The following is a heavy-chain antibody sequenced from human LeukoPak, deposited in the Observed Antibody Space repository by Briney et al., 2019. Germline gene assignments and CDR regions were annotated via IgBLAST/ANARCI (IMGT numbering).Heavy chain of an antibody. J-gene: IGHJ4*02. CDR2: INHSGST. CDR1: GGSFGGYY. CDR3: ALYYYDSSGTYCSY. D-gene: IGHD3-22*01. Sequence: SETLSLTCAVYGGSFGGYYWSWIRQPPGKGLEWIGEINHSGSTNYNPSLKSRVTISVDTSKNQFSLKLSSVTAADTAVYYCALYYYDSSGTYCSYWGQGTLVTVFS. V-gene: IGHV4-34*01.